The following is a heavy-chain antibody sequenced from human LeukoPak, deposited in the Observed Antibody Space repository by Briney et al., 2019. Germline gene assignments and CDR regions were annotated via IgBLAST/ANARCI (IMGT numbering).Heavy chain of an antibody. CDR1: GYTFTGYD. CDR2: INPNSGGT. V-gene: IGHV1-2*02. J-gene: IGHJ4*02. Sequence: ASVKVSCTASGYTFTGYDMHWVRQAPGQGQEWMGWINPNSGGTNYAQKFHGRVSMTMDTSIRTAYMARSRLRSDHTALFYCASGGYRWFDYWGQGTLVTVSS. CDR3: ASGGYRWFDY. D-gene: IGHD1-26*01.